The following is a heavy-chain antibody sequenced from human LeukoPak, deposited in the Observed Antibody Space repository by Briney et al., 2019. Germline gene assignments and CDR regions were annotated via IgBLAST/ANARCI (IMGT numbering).Heavy chain of an antibody. V-gene: IGHV4-34*01. J-gene: IGHJ4*02. D-gene: IGHD6-19*01. CDR3: ARYSMAGNNYFDY. CDR1: GGSFSGYY. CDR2: INHSGST. Sequence: PSETLSLTCAVSGGSFSGYYWSWIRQPPGKGLEWIGEINHSGSTNYNPSLKSRVTISVDTSKNQFSLKLSSVTAADTAVYYCARYSMAGNNYFDYWGQGTLVTVSS.